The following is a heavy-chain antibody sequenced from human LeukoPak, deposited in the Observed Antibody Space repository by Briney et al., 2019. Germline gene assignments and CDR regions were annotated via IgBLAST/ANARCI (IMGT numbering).Heavy chain of an antibody. CDR2: IYYSGSI. Sequence: SETLSLTCTVSGGPISSSSYYWGWIRQPPGKGLEWIGSIYYSGSINYNPSLKSRVTISVDTSKNQFSLKLTSVTAADTAVYYCARSRGYSYGTTFLDYWGQGTLVTVSS. CDR1: GGPISSSSYY. CDR3: ARSRGYSYGTTFLDY. D-gene: IGHD5-18*01. J-gene: IGHJ4*02. V-gene: IGHV4-39*07.